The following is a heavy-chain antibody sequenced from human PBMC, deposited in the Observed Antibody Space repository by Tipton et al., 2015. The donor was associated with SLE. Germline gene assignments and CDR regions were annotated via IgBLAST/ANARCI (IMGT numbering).Heavy chain of an antibody. V-gene: IGHV3-53*01. CDR2: FYSGGSR. CDR1: GFRVSSNY. J-gene: IGHJ5*02. D-gene: IGHD1-1*01. CDR3: ARVVVGPVHDWFDP. Sequence: QLVQSGGGLVQPGGSLRLSCAASGFRVSSNYMSWVRQAPGKGLEWVSVFYSGGSRYYADSVKGRFTISRDNAKNSLYLQMNSLRAEDTAVYYCARVVVGPVHDWFDPWGQGTLVTVSS.